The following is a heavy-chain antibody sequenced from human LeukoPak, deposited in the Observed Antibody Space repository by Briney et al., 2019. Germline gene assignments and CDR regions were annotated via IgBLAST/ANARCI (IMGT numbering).Heavy chain of an antibody. Sequence: GGSLSLSCAASGFTFSNYAMSWVRQAPGKGLEWVSAISGSGDSTYYPDSVRGRFTISRDNSKNTLYLQMDSLRVEDTAVYYCAKDRRTGSAPPGYWGQGTLVTVSS. D-gene: IGHD1-26*01. CDR3: AKDRRTGSAPPGY. J-gene: IGHJ4*02. CDR2: ISGSGDST. CDR1: GFTFSNYA. V-gene: IGHV3-23*01.